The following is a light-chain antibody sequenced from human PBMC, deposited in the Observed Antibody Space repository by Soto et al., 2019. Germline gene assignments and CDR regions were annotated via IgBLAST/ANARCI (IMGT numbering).Light chain of an antibody. CDR1: SCDVGAYNY. Sequence: QSVLTQPASVSGSPGQSITISCTGTSCDVGAYNYVSWYQQHPGKAPQLMIYEVSNRPAGVYDRFSGTRSGNTASLTISGLQAEDESDYYCSSYTSSSTWVFGGGTKVTVL. CDR2: EVS. CDR3: SSYTSSSTWV. V-gene: IGLV2-14*01. J-gene: IGLJ3*02.